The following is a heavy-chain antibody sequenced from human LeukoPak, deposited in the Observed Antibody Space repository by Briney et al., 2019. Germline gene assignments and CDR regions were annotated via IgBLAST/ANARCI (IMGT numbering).Heavy chain of an antibody. Sequence: GASVKVSCKASGYTFTSYGISWVRQAPGQGLEWMGWISAYNGNTNYAQKLQGRVTMTTDTSTSTAYMELSRLRSDDTAVYYCARDGGIVATIWDSGFWFDPWGQGTLVTVSS. CDR1: GYTFTSYG. J-gene: IGHJ5*02. CDR2: ISAYNGNT. D-gene: IGHD5-12*01. CDR3: ARDGGIVATIWDSGFWFDP. V-gene: IGHV1-18*01.